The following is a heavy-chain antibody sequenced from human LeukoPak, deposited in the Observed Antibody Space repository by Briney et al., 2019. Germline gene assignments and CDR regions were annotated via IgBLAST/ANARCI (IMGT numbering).Heavy chain of an antibody. CDR1: GFTFSSYA. CDR2: ISYDGSNK. CDR3: ARDCSSTSCLDY. V-gene: IGHV3-30-3*01. J-gene: IGHJ4*02. Sequence: GGSLRLSCAASGFTFSSYAMHWVRQAPGKGLEWVAVISYDGSNKYYADSVKGRFTISRDNSKNTLYLQMNSLRAEDTAVYYCARDCSSTSCLDYWGQRTLVTVSS. D-gene: IGHD2-2*01.